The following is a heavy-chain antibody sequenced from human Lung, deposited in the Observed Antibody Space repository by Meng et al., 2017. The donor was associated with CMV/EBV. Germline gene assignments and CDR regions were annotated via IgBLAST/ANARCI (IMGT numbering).Heavy chain of an antibody. Sequence: GGSLRLXCAASGFTFSDFYMSWIRQAPGKGLEWVSYITSSGRTIHYADSVQGRFTVSRDNAKNSLYLQMNSLRAEDTAVYYCARGSRVTMIVVAPSGWGQGTLVTVSS. CDR3: ARGSRVTMIVVAPSG. CDR1: GFTFSDFY. V-gene: IGHV3-11*01. CDR2: ITSSGRTI. D-gene: IGHD3-22*01. J-gene: IGHJ4*02.